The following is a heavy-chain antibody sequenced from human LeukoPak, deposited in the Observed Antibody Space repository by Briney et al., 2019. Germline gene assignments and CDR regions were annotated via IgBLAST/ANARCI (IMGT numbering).Heavy chain of an antibody. V-gene: IGHV4-38-2*02. CDR2: IYHSGST. D-gene: IGHD5-12*01. CDR3: ARVYGAGYDFRGAFDI. J-gene: IGHJ3*02. CDR1: GYSISSGYY. Sequence: SETLSLTCIVSGYSISSGYYWGWIRQPPGKGLEWIGSIYHSGSTNYNPSLKGRVTISVDTSKNQFSLKLSSVTAADTAVYYCARVYGAGYDFRGAFDIWGQGTMVTVSS.